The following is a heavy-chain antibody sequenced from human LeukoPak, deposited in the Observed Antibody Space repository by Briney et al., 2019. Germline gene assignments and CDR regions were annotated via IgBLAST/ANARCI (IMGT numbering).Heavy chain of an antibody. D-gene: IGHD4-23*01. CDR2: TSHSGST. CDR1: GGSISSGGYY. Sequence: SQTLSLTCTVPGGSISSGGYYWGWIRQPPGKGLEWIGETSHSGSTNYNPSLESRVTISVDTSKKQFSLRLSSVTAADTAVYYCARDGGNSRGYFDYWGQGTLVTVSS. J-gene: IGHJ4*02. V-gene: IGHV4-30-2*01. CDR3: ARDGGNSRGYFDY.